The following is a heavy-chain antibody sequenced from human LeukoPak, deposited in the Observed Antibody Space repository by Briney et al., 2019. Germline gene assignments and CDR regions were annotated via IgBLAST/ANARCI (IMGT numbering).Heavy chain of an antibody. Sequence: GGSLRLSCTASGFTFSSSWMSWVRQAPGKGLEWVANIKQDGSETYYVDSVKGRFTISRENAKNSLFLQMSSLRAEDTAVYYCARDRGFKVVAGTIDYWGQGTLVTVSS. V-gene: IGHV3-7*05. J-gene: IGHJ4*02. CDR3: ARDRGFKVVAGTIDY. CDR1: GFTFSSSW. CDR2: IKQDGSET. D-gene: IGHD6-19*01.